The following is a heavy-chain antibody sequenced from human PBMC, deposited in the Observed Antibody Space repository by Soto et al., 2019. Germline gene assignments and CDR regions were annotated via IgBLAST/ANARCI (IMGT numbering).Heavy chain of an antibody. D-gene: IGHD1-1*01. CDR1: GYSFTGHD. CDR3: VQVAEPKSGYYHAMDV. CDR2: MNPKSGGT. Sequence: QVQLVQSGAEVRKPGASVRVSCKASGYSFTGHDVNWVRQASGQGLEWMGWMNPKSGGTGYAQQFQVGATMTRDTAIIAAYMDLSGLTSQDTAVYYCVQVAEPKSGYYHAMDVWGQGTTVTVSS. V-gene: IGHV1-8*01. J-gene: IGHJ6*02.